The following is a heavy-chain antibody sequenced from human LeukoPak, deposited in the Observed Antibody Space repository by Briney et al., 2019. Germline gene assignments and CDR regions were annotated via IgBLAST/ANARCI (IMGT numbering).Heavy chain of an antibody. Sequence: PSETLSLTCTVSGGSISSYYWSWIRQPPGKGLEWIGYIYYSGSTNYNPSLKSRVTISVDTSRNQFSLKLSSVTAADTAVYYCARDTPVHYDFWSGPRWFDPWGQGTLVTVSS. CDR3: ARDTPVHYDFWSGPRWFDP. V-gene: IGHV4-59*01. D-gene: IGHD3-3*01. J-gene: IGHJ5*02. CDR2: IYYSGST. CDR1: GGSISSYY.